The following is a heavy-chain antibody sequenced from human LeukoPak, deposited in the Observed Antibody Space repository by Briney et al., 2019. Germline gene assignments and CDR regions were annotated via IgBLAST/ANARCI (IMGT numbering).Heavy chain of an antibody. Sequence: GGSLRLSCAASGFTFSSYSMNWVRQAPGKGLEWVSSISSSSSYIYYADSVKGRFTISRDNAKNSLYLQMNSLRAEDTAVYYCARGGVPAAMDAWGKGTTVTVSS. V-gene: IGHV3-21*01. D-gene: IGHD2-2*01. CDR3: ARGGVPAAMDA. CDR2: ISSSSSYI. J-gene: IGHJ6*04. CDR1: GFTFSSYS.